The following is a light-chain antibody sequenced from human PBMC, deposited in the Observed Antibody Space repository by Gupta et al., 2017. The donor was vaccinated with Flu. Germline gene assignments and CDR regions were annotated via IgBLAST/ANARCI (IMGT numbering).Light chain of an antibody. CDR1: RSISNY. V-gene: IGKV3-11*01. CDR2: DAS. Sequence: EIVLTQSPATLSLSPGEGATLYCRASRSISNYLAWYQQKPGQAPRLLIYDASNRAPGIPARFSGSGSGTDFTLTISSLEPEDFAVYYCQQRSNWPPYTVGQGTNLEIK. J-gene: IGKJ2*01. CDR3: QQRSNWPPYT.